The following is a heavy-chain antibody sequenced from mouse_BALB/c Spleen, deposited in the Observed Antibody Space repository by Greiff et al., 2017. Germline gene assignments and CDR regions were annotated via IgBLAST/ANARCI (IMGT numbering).Heavy chain of an antibody. D-gene: IGHD1-1*01. CDR2: ISSGSSTI. Sequence: EVMLVESGGGLVQPGGSRKLSCAASGFTFSSFGMHWVRQAPEKGLEWVAYISSGSSTIYYADTVKGRFTISRDNPKNTLFLQMTSLRSEDTAMYYCARAGSRSFDYWGQGTTLTVSS. CDR3: ARAGSRSFDY. V-gene: IGHV5-17*02. CDR1: GFTFSSFG. J-gene: IGHJ2*01.